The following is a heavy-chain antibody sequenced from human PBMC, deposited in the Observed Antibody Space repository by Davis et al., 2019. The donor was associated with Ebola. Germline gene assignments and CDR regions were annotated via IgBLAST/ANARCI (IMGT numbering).Heavy chain of an antibody. CDR2: ILYDGSHK. D-gene: IGHD2-15*01. Sequence: GESLKISCAASGFTFGSYAMHWVRQAPGKGLEWVSLILYDGSHKYYADSVKGRFTISRDNSKNTLYLQMNSLRAEDTAVYYCARSSTPYYWGQGTLVTVSS. V-gene: IGHV3-30*04. J-gene: IGHJ4*02. CDR3: ARSSTPYY. CDR1: GFTFGSYA.